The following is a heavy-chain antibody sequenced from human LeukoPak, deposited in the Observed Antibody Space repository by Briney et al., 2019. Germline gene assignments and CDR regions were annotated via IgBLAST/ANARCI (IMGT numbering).Heavy chain of an antibody. J-gene: IGHJ1*01. V-gene: IGHV3-23*01. D-gene: IGHD3-22*01. CDR2: ISGSGGST. Sequence: GGSLRLSCAASGFTFSSYAMSWVRQAPGKGLEWVSAISGSGGSTYYADSVKGRFTISRDNSKNTLYLQMNSLRAEDTAVYYCAKSRTIVVTSRAEYFQHWGQGTLVTVSS. CDR1: GFTFSSYA. CDR3: AKSRTIVVTSRAEYFQH.